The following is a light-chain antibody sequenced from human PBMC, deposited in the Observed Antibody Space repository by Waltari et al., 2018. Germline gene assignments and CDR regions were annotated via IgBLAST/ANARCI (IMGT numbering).Light chain of an antibody. CDR2: CAS. V-gene: IGKV4-1*01. J-gene: IGKJ1*01. CDR1: QTVLYNSNDKNY. Sequence: DIVLTQSPDSLAVSLGERATISCKSSQTVLYNSNDKNYLALYQQKPGQPPRLLISCASIRGAGVPDRFSGRGSGTDFTLTISSLQAEDVAVYYCQQYYRSRTFGQGTKVEIK. CDR3: QQYYRSRT.